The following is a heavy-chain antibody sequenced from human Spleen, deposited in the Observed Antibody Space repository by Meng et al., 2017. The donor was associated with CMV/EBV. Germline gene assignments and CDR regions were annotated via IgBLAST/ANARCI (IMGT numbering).Heavy chain of an antibody. J-gene: IGHJ6*02. D-gene: IGHD6-19*01. CDR1: GGTFSSYA. Sequence: SVKVSCKASGGTFSSYAISWVRQAPGQGLEWMGGIIPIFGTANYAQKFQGRVTITTDESTSTAYMELSSPRSEDTAVYYCASSRGRQWLLPSDYYYYYGMDVWGQGTTVTVSS. V-gene: IGHV1-69*05. CDR3: ASSRGRQWLLPSDYYYYYGMDV. CDR2: IIPIFGTA.